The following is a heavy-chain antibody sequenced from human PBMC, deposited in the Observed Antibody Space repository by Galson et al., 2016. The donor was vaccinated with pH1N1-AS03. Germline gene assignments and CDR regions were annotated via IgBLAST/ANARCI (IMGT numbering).Heavy chain of an antibody. J-gene: IGHJ4*02. CDR2: IDNDGRGT. CDR1: GFPFSDYW. V-gene: IGHV3-74*01. Sequence: LRLSCAASGFPFSDYWMHWVRQAPGKGLVWVARIDNDGRGTSHADSVRGRFAISRDNAENMLYLQMNSLRTDDTAVYYCARNWWGIDYWGQGALVTVSS. D-gene: IGHD2-15*01. CDR3: ARNWWGIDY.